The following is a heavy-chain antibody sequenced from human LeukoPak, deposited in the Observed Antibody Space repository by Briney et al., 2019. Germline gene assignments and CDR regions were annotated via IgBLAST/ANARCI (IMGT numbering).Heavy chain of an antibody. J-gene: IGHJ4*02. CDR3: ARESDGGGYRFDY. V-gene: IGHV3-48*03. D-gene: IGHD3-22*01. CDR2: ISSSGDRTL. CDR1: GFTFSSYE. Sequence: GGSLRLSCAASGFTFSSYEMIWVRQAPGQGLEWLAYISSSGDRTLYCSASMKGRFTVSRDNAKNSLYLQMNTLTIEDTAVFYCARESDGGGYRFDYWGQGSLVTVSS.